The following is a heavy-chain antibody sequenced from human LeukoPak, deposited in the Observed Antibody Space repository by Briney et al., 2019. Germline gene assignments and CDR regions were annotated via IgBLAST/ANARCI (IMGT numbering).Heavy chain of an antibody. J-gene: IGHJ4*02. V-gene: IGHV4-39*07. CDR1: GGSISSSSYY. D-gene: IGHD1-26*01. Sequence: SETLSLTCTVSGGSISSSSYYWGWIRQPPGKGLEWIGSIYYSGSTYYNPSLKSRVTISVDKSKNQFSLKLSSVTAADTAVYYCARGGSYSFDYWGQGTLVTVSS. CDR3: ARGGSYSFDY. CDR2: IYYSGST.